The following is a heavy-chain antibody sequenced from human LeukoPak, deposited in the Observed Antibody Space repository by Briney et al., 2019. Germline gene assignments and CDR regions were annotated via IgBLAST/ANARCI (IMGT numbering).Heavy chain of an antibody. Sequence: GGSLRLSYTASGFTFGDYAMSWVRQAPGKGLEWVSSISSSSSYIYYADSVKGRFTISRDNAKNSLYLQMNSLRAEDTAVYYCARTMYYYDSSGYYPNYYFDYWGQGTLVTVSS. CDR1: GFTFGDYA. D-gene: IGHD3-22*01. V-gene: IGHV3-21*01. CDR2: ISSSSSYI. J-gene: IGHJ4*02. CDR3: ARTMYYYDSSGYYPNYYFDY.